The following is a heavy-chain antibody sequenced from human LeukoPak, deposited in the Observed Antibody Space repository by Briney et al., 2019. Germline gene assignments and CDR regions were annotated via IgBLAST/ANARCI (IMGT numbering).Heavy chain of an antibody. J-gene: IGHJ4*02. CDR1: ALNIGDYG. Sequence: GGSLRLSCVASALNIGDYGLSWVRQVPGKGLEWVAGIDWSGGAISYSDSVKGRFTISRDNTKNSLYLQMTSLRVDDTAVYYCARDLSASWYSLAYWGQGTLVIVSS. CDR2: IDWSGGAI. D-gene: IGHD6-13*01. CDR3: ARDLSASWYSLAY. V-gene: IGHV3-20*04.